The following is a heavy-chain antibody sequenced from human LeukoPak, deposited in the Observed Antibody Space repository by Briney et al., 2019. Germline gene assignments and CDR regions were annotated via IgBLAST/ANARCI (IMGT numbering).Heavy chain of an antibody. V-gene: IGHV3-21*01. CDR1: AFILNAYN. CDR2: ISYTGTYI. Sequence: GGSLRLSCAASAFILNAYNMNWVRQAPGKGLEWVSSISYTGTYIYYADSVKGRFTISRDNAKNSLFLQMNSLRAEDTAVYYCARGNYMDVWGKGTTVTVSS. J-gene: IGHJ6*03. CDR3: ARGNYMDV.